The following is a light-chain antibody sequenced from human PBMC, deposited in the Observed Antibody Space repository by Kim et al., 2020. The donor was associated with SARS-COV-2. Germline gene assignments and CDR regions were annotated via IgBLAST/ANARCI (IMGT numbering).Light chain of an antibody. V-gene: IGLV2-8*01. CDR3: SSYAVSNNVV. J-gene: IGLJ2*01. CDR1: SNDVGHFYNY. Sequence: QSVTISCTGTSNDVGHFYNYVSWYQQHPGKAPKLMIYEATKRPSGVPDRFSGSKSGNTASLTVSGLQADDEADYYCSSYAVSNNVVFGGGTQLTVL. CDR2: EAT.